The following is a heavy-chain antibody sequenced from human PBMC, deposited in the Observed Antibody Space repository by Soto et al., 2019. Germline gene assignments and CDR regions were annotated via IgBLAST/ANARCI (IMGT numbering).Heavy chain of an antibody. Sequence: EVQLVESGGGLVQPGGSLRLSCVASGFSFSNYWMSWVRQAPGKGLEWVANLNQDGSEINYVDSVKGRFAISRDNAKNSLLLQMNSLRAEDIAVYYCARERGYSTFDCWGQGTLVTVSS. CDR1: GFSFSNYW. V-gene: IGHV3-7*01. D-gene: IGHD3-3*01. CDR2: LNQDGSEI. CDR3: ARERGYSTFDC. J-gene: IGHJ4*02.